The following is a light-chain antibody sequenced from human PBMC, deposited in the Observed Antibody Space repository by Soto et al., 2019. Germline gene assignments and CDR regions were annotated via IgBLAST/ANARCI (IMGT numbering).Light chain of an antibody. Sequence: EIVMTQSPATLSVSPGERATLSCRASQSVSSNLAWYRQKPGQAPRLLIYSASARATGVPARFSGSGSGTEFTLTISSLQSEDFAVYSCQQYNNWPRTFGQGTKVEIK. J-gene: IGKJ1*01. CDR2: SAS. V-gene: IGKV3-15*01. CDR1: QSVSSN. CDR3: QQYNNWPRT.